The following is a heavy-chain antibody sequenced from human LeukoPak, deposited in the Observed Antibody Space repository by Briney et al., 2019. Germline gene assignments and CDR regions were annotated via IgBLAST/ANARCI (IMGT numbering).Heavy chain of an antibody. CDR3: AKERNFWSGYPNWFDL. V-gene: IGHV3-23*01. J-gene: IGHJ5*02. D-gene: IGHD3-3*01. CDR1: GFTFSNFA. Sequence: GGSLRLSCAASGFTFSNFAMSWVRQAPGKGLEWVSVISGSGGSTYDADSVRGRLTISRDNSANTMYLQMNRLRAEDTATYYCAKERNFWSGYPNWFDLWGQGTLVIVSS. CDR2: ISGSGGST.